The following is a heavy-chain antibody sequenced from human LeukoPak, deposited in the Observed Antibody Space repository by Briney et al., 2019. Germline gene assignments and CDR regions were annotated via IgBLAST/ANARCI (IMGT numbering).Heavy chain of an antibody. CDR2: ISSSSYI. D-gene: IGHD1-7*01. CDR1: GFTFSSYS. J-gene: IGHJ4*02. Sequence: GGPLRLSCAASGFTFSSYSMNWVRQAPGKALEWVSSISSSSYIYYADSVKGRFTISRDNAKMSLHLQMNSLRAEDTAVYYCARDGQTGTTVYWGQGTLVTVSS. CDR3: ARDGQTGTTVY. V-gene: IGHV3-21*01.